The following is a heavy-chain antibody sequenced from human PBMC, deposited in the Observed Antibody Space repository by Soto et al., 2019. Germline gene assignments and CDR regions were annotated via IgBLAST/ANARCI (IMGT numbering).Heavy chain of an antibody. J-gene: IGHJ4*02. V-gene: IGHV3-53*01. CDR2: IYSGGSA. Sequence: EVQLVESGGDLILPGGSLRLSCAASGFSVSSTYMNWVRQAPGKGLEWVSVIYSGGSASYAYSVKGRFTISRDHSKNTVYLQMSTMLADDTGVYYCARGEEWGWRHYFDLWGQGSLVTFS. D-gene: IGHD3-3*01. CDR1: GFSVSSTY. CDR3: ARGEEWGWRHYFDL.